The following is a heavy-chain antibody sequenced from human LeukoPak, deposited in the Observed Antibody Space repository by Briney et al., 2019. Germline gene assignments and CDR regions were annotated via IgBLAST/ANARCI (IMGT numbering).Heavy chain of an antibody. CDR3: AKGSCSSTSCYIEY. CDR2: ISWNSGSI. Sequence: GGSLRLSCAASGFTFDDYAMHWVRQAPGKGLEWVSGISWNSGSIGYADSVKGRFTISRDNAKNSLYLQMNSLRAEDMALYYCAKGSCSSTSCYIEYWGQGTLVTVSS. J-gene: IGHJ4*02. D-gene: IGHD2-2*02. CDR1: GFTFDDYA. V-gene: IGHV3-9*03.